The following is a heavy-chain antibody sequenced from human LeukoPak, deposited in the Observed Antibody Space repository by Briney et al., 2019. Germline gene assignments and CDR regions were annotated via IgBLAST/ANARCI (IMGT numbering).Heavy chain of an antibody. J-gene: IGHJ4*02. CDR2: IYSGGST. CDR3: ARADTYYYGSGSYPLDY. Sequence: GGSLRLSCAASGFTFSSYAMSWVRQAPGKGLEWVSVIYSGGSTYYADSVKGRFTISRDNSKNTLYLQMNSLRAEDTAVYYCARADTYYYGSGSYPLDYWGQGTLVTVSS. D-gene: IGHD3-10*01. V-gene: IGHV3-66*01. CDR1: GFTFSSYA.